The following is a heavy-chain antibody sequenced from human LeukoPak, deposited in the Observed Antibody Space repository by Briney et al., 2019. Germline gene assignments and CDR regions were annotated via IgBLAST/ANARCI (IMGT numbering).Heavy chain of an antibody. CDR1: RASITDTDYF. CDR2: IPFSGST. Sequence: SSETPSLTCNVFRASITDTDYFWAWIRQPPEKRLQWIGGIPFSGSTTYYKASLESRVTIAVDTSKTQFSLTLTSVTAADTAVYYCARPLSYTSGWFGPWGYWGQGTLVAVSS. D-gene: IGHD6-19*01. J-gene: IGHJ4*02. CDR3: ARPLSYTSGWFGPWGY. V-gene: IGHV4-39*01.